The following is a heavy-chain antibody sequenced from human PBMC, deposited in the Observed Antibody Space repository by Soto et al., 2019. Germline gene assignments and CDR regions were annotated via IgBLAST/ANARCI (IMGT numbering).Heavy chain of an antibody. Sequence: QVQLQQWGAGLLKPSETLSLTCAVYGGSFSGYYWSWIRQPPGKGLEWIGEINHSGSTNYNPSLKRRVTISVDTSKNQCSLKLSSVTAADTAVYYCARRYVDWLLSGRSWFDPWGQGTLVTVSS. J-gene: IGHJ5*02. D-gene: IGHD3-9*01. V-gene: IGHV4-34*01. CDR3: ARRYVDWLLSGRSWFDP. CDR2: INHSGST. CDR1: GGSFSGYY.